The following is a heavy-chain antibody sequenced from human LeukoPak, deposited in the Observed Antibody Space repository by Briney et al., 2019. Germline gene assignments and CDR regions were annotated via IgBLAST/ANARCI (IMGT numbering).Heavy chain of an antibody. Sequence: ASVKVSCKVSGYTLTELSMHWVRQAPGRGLEWMGGFDPEVGKTIYAQKFQGRVTMTEDTSTDTAYMELSSLRSEDTAVYYCATRYCSGGSCPNYYYYYINVWGKGTTVTISS. CDR1: GYTLTELS. D-gene: IGHD2-15*01. CDR2: FDPEVGKT. CDR3: ATRYCSGGSCPNYYYYYINV. J-gene: IGHJ6*03. V-gene: IGHV1-24*01.